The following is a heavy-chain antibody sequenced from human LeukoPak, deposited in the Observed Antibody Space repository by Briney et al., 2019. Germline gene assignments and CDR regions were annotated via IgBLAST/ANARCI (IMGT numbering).Heavy chain of an antibody. CDR1: GDSVSSNSAA. J-gene: IGHJ4*02. CDR3: ATSSYSSSSGVAYFDY. V-gene: IGHV6-1*01. D-gene: IGHD6-6*01. CDR2: TYYRSKWYN. Sequence: SQTLSLTCAISGDSVSSNSAAWNWIRQSPSRGLGWLGRTYYRSKWYNDYAVSVKSRITVNPDTSKNQFSLQLNSVTPEDTAVYYCATSSYSSSSGVAYFDYWGQGTLVTVSS.